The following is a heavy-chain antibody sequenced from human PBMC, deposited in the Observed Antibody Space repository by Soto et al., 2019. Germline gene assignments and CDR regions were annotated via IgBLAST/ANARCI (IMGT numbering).Heavy chain of an antibody. CDR1: GGSFSGYY. CDR2: INHSGST. Sequence: SETLSLTCAVYGGSFSGYYWNWIRQPPGKGLEWIGEINHSGSTDYNPSLKSRVTISVDTSKNQFSLKLSSVTAADTAVYYCARVNDFWSGYLDYWGQGTLVTVSS. D-gene: IGHD3-3*01. CDR3: ARVNDFWSGYLDY. V-gene: IGHV4-34*01. J-gene: IGHJ4*02.